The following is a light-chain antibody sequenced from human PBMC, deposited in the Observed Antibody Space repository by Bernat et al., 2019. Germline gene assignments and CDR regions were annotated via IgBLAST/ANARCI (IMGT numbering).Light chain of an antibody. Sequence: QSALTQPPSASRSLGQSVTISCTGTSSDVGGHDHVSWYQQHPGKAPKVLIYEVNKRPSGVPDRFSGSKSGNTASLTVSGLQAEDEADYHCCSHGGSNSFWVFGGGTKLTVL. V-gene: IGLV2-8*02. CDR3: CSHGGSNSFWV. CDR1: SSDVGGHDH. CDR2: EVN. J-gene: IGLJ3*02.